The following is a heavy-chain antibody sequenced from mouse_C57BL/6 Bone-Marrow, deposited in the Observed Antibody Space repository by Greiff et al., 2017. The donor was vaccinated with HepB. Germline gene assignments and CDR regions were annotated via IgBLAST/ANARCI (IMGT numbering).Heavy chain of an antibody. CDR1: GYTFTSYW. J-gene: IGHJ2*01. Sequence: QVQLKQPGAELVMPGASVKLSCKASGYTFTSYWMHWVKQRPGQGLEWIGEIDPSDSYTNYNQKFKGKSTLTVDKSSSTAYMQLSSLTSEDSAVYYCARYDDGSSFDYWGQGTTLTVSS. D-gene: IGHD1-1*01. CDR2: IDPSDSYT. CDR3: ARYDDGSSFDY. V-gene: IGHV1-69*01.